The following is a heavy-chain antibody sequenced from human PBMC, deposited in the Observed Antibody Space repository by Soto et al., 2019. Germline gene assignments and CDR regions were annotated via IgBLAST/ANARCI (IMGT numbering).Heavy chain of an antibody. D-gene: IGHD3-3*01. CDR2: ISYDGSNK. Sequence: GGSLRLSCAASGFTFSSYGMHWVRQAPGKGLEWVAVISYDGSNKYYADSVKGRFTISRDNSKNTLYLQMNSLRAEDTAVYYCAKHPSAIFEAPHYFDYWGQGTLVTVSS. CDR3: AKHPSAIFEAPHYFDY. V-gene: IGHV3-30*18. CDR1: GFTFSSYG. J-gene: IGHJ4*02.